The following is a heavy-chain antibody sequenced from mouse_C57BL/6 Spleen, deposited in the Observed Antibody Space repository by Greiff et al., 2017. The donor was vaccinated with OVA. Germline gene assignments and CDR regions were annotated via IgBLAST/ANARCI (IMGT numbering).Heavy chain of an antibody. Sequence: VKLVESGPGLVAPSQSLSITCTVSGFSLTSYGVHWVRQPPGQGLEWLVVIWSDGSTTYNSALKSRLSISKDNSKSQVFLKMNSLQTDDTAVDYCARRNWDGWYFDVWGTGTTVTVSA. CDR3: ARRNWDGWYFDV. V-gene: IGHV2-6*03. CDR1: GFSLTSYG. J-gene: IGHJ1*03. D-gene: IGHD4-1*01. CDR2: IWSDGST.